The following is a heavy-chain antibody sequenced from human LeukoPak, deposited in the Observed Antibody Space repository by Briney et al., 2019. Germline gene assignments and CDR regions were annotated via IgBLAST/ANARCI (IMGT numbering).Heavy chain of an antibody. V-gene: IGHV4-59*01. Sequence: ETLSLTCTVSGGSISSYYWSWIRQPPGKGLEWIGYIYYSGSTNYNPSLKSRVTISVDTSKNQFSLKLSSVTAADTAVYYCARVSETDIITMIPRGDAFDIWGQGTMVTVSS. CDR3: ARVSETDIITMIPRGDAFDI. CDR1: GGSISSYY. J-gene: IGHJ3*02. D-gene: IGHD3-22*01. CDR2: IYYSGST.